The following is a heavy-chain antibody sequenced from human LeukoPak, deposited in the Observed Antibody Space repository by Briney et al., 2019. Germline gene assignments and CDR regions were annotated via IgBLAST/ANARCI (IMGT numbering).Heavy chain of an antibody. J-gene: IGHJ4*02. D-gene: IGHD1-26*01. Sequence: SETLSLTCTVSGGSISPYYWSWIRQPPGKGLEWVGYIYYSGSTKYNPSLKSRVTISVDTSKNQFSLKLSSVTAADTAVYYCARGSGSYYRFDYWGQGTLVTVSS. V-gene: IGHV4-59*01. CDR3: ARGSGSYYRFDY. CDR1: GGSISPYY. CDR2: IYYSGST.